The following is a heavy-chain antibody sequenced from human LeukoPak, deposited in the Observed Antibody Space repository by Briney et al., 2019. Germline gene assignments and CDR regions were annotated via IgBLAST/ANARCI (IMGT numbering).Heavy chain of an antibody. CDR3: ARPVSVTPNNDAFDI. CDR1: GGSISSGGYY. J-gene: IGHJ3*02. CDR2: INHSGGT. V-gene: IGHV4-61*08. Sequence: KPSETLSLTCTVSGGSISSGGYYWSWIRQPPGKGLEWIGEINHSGGTNYNPSLKSRVTISVDTSKKQLSLKLSSLTAADTAVYYCARPVSVTPNNDAFDIWGQGTMVTVSS. D-gene: IGHD4-17*01.